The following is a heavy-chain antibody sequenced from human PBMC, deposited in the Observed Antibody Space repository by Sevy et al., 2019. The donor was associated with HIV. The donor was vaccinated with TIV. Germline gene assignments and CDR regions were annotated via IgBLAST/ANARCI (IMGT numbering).Heavy chain of an antibody. CDR3: TTGRHGATFGY. D-gene: IGHD1-26*01. J-gene: IGHJ4*02. V-gene: IGHV3-30*04. CDR1: GLTFNIYP. CDR2: VSFDASFK. Sequence: GGSLRLSCVASGLTFNIYPLNWVRQAPGKGLEWVAVVSFDASFKYYADFVKGRFTISRDNSKDTVFLQMDTLRDEDTGKCYCTTGRHGATFGYWGQGAQVTVSS.